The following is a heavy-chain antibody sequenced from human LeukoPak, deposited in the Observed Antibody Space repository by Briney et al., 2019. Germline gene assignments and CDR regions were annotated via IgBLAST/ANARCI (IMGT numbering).Heavy chain of an antibody. CDR3: AKWSFYSNYLGYYFDY. CDR2: ISGSGGST. J-gene: IGHJ4*02. Sequence: GGSLRLSCAASGFTFSSYAMSWVRQAPGKGLEWVSAISGSGGSTYYADSVKGRFTISGDNSKNTLYLQMNSLRAEDTAVYYCAKWSFYSNYLGYYFDYWGQGTLVTVSS. D-gene: IGHD4-11*01. V-gene: IGHV3-23*01. CDR1: GFTFSSYA.